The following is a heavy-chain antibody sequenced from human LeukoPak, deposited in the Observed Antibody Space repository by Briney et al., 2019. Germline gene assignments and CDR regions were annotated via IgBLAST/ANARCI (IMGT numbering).Heavy chain of an antibody. J-gene: IGHJ5*02. CDR1: GYTLTELS. CDR2: FDPEDGET. CDR3: ARGVDYSNNNWFDP. V-gene: IGHV1-24*01. Sequence: ASVKVSCKVSGYTLTELSMHWVRQAPGKGLEWMGGFDPEDGETIYAQKFQGRVTMTRDTSISTAYMELSSLRSDDTAVYYCARGVDYSNNNWFDPWGQGTLVTVSS. D-gene: IGHD4-11*01.